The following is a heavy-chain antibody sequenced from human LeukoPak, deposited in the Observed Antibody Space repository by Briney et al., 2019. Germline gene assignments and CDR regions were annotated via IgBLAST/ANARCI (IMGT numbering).Heavy chain of an antibody. V-gene: IGHV4-39*01. CDR1: GGSVSSTSYY. D-gene: IGHD3-3*01. CDR3: ARIVWSGNAGNFDY. Sequence: SETLSLTCTVSGGSVSSTSYYWGWIRQPPGKGLEWIGTVYYSGNTYYNPSLKSRVTISVDTSKNQFSLKLSSVTAADTAVYYCARIVWSGNAGNFDYWGQGTLVTVSS. J-gene: IGHJ4*02. CDR2: VYYSGNT.